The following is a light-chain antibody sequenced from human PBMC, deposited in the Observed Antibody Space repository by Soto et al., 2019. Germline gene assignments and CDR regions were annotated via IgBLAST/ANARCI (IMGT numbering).Light chain of an antibody. J-gene: IGLJ2*01. CDR2: DDS. Sequence: VLTQPPSVSVAPGQTASLTCGGNNIGSKSVHWYQQQPGQAPVLVVYDDSDRPSGIPERFSGSNSGNTATLTITRVEAGDGADYFCQVWDSGSNHVVFGGGTKLTVL. CDR3: QVWDSGSNHVV. CDR1: NIGSKS. V-gene: IGLV3-21*02.